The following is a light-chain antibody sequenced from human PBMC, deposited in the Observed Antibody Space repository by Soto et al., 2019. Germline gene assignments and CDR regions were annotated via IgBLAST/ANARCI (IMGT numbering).Light chain of an antibody. CDR3: MQGTHWPWT. J-gene: IGKJ1*01. Sequence: DVVMTQSPLSLPVTLGQPASISCRSSESLIHSDGSTYLSWFQQRPGQSPRRLFYEVSDRYSGVPDRFSGSVSGTDFTLKISRVEAEDVGVYYCMQGTHWPWTFGQGTEVEIK. CDR2: EVS. V-gene: IGKV2-30*02. CDR1: ESLIHSDGSTY.